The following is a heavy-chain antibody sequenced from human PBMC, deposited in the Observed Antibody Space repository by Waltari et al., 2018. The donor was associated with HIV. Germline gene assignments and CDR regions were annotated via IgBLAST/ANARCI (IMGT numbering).Heavy chain of an antibody. CDR3: ARDSLRGIGADGNWFDP. CDR2: SSSSSSYI. CDR1: GFTLSSSK. J-gene: IGHJ5*02. D-gene: IGHD6-13*01. Sequence: EVQLVESGGGMVKPGGSVRLSGAACGFTLSSSKVKVVRQAPGKGLEWVSFSSSSSSYIYYADSVKGRFTISRDNAKNSLNLQMNSLRAEDTAVYYCARDSLRGIGADGNWFDPWGQGTLVTVSS. V-gene: IGHV3-21*01.